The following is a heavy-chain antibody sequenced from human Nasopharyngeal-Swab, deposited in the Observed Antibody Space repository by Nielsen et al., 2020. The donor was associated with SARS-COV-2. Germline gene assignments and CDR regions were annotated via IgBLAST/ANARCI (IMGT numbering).Heavy chain of an antibody. J-gene: IGHJ3*02. CDR2: MNSDGSRT. CDR3: ARVDVHDAFDI. V-gene: IGHV3-74*01. D-gene: IGHD3-16*01. CDR1: GFTFSSYW. Sequence: GGSLRLSCAASGFTFSSYWMHWVRQAPGEGRVWVSRMNSDGSRTNYADSVKGRFTISRDNAKKTLYLQMNSLRAEDTAVYYCARVDVHDAFDIWGQGTMVTVSS.